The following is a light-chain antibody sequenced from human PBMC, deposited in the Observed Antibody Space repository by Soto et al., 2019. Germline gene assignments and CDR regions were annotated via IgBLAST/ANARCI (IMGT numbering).Light chain of an antibody. J-gene: IGKJ5*01. CDR1: QSVSSN. Sequence: EIVLTQSPGTLSLSPGERATLSCRASQSVSSNLAWYQQKPGQAPRLLIYGASNRATGIPARFSGSGSGTDFTLTISSLEPEDFAVYYCQQRSNWFTFGQGTRLEI. CDR2: GAS. CDR3: QQRSNWFT. V-gene: IGKV3-11*01.